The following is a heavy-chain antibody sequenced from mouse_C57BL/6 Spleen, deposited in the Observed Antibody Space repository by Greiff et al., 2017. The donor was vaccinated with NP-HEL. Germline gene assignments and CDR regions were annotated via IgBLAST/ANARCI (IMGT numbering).Heavy chain of an antibody. D-gene: IGHD2-4*01. J-gene: IGHJ2*01. CDR3: ASNYDYDEGYFGY. CDR2: INPSNGGT. Sequence: QVQLKQSGTELVKPGASVKLSCKASGYTFTSYWMHWVKQRPGQGLEWIGNINPSNGGTNYNEKFKSKATLTADKSSSTAYMQLSSLTSDDSAVYYCASNYDYDEGYFGYWGKGTTLTVAS. V-gene: IGHV1-53*01. CDR1: GYTFTSYW.